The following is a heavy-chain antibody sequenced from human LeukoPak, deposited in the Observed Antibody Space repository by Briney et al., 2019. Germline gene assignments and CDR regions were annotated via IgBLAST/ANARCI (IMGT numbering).Heavy chain of an antibody. CDR3: ARERWAMPDH. D-gene: IGHD2-2*01. V-gene: IGHV3-11*01. Sequence: GGSLRLSCAASGFTFRVYYMAWIRQAPGKGLELLSFISGSGDVIKYVDSVRGRFTISRDNAKNSLYLQMDSLRGDDTAVYYCARERWAMPDHWGQGTLVTVSP. J-gene: IGHJ4*02. CDR2: ISGSGDVI. CDR1: GFTFRVYY.